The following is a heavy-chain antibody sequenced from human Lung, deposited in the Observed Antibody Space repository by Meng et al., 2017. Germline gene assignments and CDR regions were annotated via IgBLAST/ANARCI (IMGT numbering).Heavy chain of an antibody. J-gene: IGHJ4*02. D-gene: IGHD4-11*01. CDR3: ARGPTTMAHDFDY. CDR2: IYYSGST. V-gene: IGHV4-61*03. CDR1: GGSVSSGRYY. Sequence: QVQLQESGPGLVRPSETLSPPCSVSGGSVSSGRYYWSWIRQPPGKGLEWIGYIYYSGSTNYNPSLKSRATISVDTSQNNLSLKLSSVTAADSAVYYCARGPTTMAHDFDYWGQGTLVTVSS.